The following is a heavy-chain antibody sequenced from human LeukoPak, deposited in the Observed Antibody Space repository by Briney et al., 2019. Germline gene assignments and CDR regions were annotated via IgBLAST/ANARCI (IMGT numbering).Heavy chain of an antibody. D-gene: IGHD4-17*01. CDR2: IYSSGST. CDR3: ARHGNGYGDCWFDY. J-gene: IGHJ4*02. CDR1: GDSISQSNYY. V-gene: IGHV4-39*01. Sequence: NPSETLSLTCTVSGDSISQSNYYWGWLRQPPGKALEWLGSIYSSGSTYYDPPLKSRITVSADMSKNQFSLKVTSVTAADTAVYYCARHGNGYGDCWFDYWGLGNLVIVSS.